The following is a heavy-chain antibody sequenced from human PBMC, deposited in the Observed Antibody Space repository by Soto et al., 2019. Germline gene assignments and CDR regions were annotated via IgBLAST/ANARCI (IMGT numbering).Heavy chain of an antibody. J-gene: IGHJ3*02. CDR2: INHSGSH. D-gene: IGHD6-19*01. Sequence: ASEILSLTCVVYGGSFSTYYWNWIRQSPGKGLEWIGEINHSGSHNYSPSLKSRVTISLDTSKNQFSLKLTSVAAADTAVYYCARGGSSDWQVAFDIWGQGTMVTVSS. CDR1: GGSFSTYY. V-gene: IGHV4-34*01. CDR3: ARGGSSDWQVAFDI.